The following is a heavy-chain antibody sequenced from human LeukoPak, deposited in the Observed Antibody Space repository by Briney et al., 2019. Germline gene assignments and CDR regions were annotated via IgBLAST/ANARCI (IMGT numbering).Heavy chain of an antibody. CDR1: GFTFDNFA. V-gene: IGHV3-23*01. CDR3: AREFFNCDY. Sequence: GGSLRLSCAPSGFTFDNFAMTWVRQAPGKGLEWVSEITGSGGSTYYADSVKGRFTISRDNSKNTLYLQMNSLRAEDTAIDNCAREFFNCDYWGQGTLVTASS. J-gene: IGHJ4*02. D-gene: IGHD3-10*01. CDR2: ITGSGGST.